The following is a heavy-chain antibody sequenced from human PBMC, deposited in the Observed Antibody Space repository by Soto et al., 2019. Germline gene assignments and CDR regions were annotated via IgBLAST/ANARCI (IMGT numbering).Heavy chain of an antibody. V-gene: IGHV3-23*01. J-gene: IGHJ4*02. Sequence: GGSLRLSCAASGFTFSSYAMSWVRQAPGKGLEWVSAISGSGGSTYYADSVKGRFTISRDNSKNTLYLQMNSLRAEDTAVYYCAKGLQLTVTTPQTFDYWGQGTLVTVSS. CDR3: AKGLQLTVTTPQTFDY. CDR2: ISGSGGST. CDR1: GFTFSSYA. D-gene: IGHD4-17*01.